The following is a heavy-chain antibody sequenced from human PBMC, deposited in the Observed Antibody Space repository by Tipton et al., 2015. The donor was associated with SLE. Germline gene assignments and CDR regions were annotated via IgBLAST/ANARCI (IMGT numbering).Heavy chain of an antibody. J-gene: IGHJ4*02. CDR2: IYYTGST. CDR1: GGSISPYY. V-gene: IGHV4-59*08. Sequence: TLSLTCTVSGGSISPYYWSWIRQPPGKGLEWIGYIYYTGSTKYNPSLKSRVTMSVDTSKNQFSLKLTSVTAADTAVYYCARTPLEWLVYFDYWGQGTLVTVSS. D-gene: IGHD3-3*01. CDR3: ARTPLEWLVYFDY.